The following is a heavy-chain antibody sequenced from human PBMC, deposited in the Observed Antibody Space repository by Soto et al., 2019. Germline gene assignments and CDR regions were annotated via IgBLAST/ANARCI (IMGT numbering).Heavy chain of an antibody. V-gene: IGHV3-23*01. D-gene: IGHD1-26*01. J-gene: IGHJ5*01. Sequence: GGSLRLSCAASGFRFRTRAMSWVRQAPGEGLEWVASIRPGGDSTYYADSVKGRFAVSRDNSNVTLYLQMDSLRVEDTAIYYCTTHEEGAPWAGGFDSWRQGTLVTVSS. CDR1: GFRFRTRA. CDR2: IRPGGDST. CDR3: TTHEEGAPWAGGFDS.